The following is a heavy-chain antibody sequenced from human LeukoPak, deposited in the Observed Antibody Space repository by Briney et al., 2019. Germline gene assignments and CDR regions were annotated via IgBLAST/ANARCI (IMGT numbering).Heavy chain of an antibody. CDR3: AREGEYSSGFDY. J-gene: IGHJ4*02. Sequence: GGSLRLSCAASGFTFSSYAMHWVRQAPGKGLEWVAVISYDGSNKYYADSVKGRFTISRDNSKNTLYLRMNSLRAEDTAVYYCAREGEYSSGFDYWGQGALVTVSS. CDR2: ISYDGSNK. CDR1: GFTFSSYA. D-gene: IGHD6-19*01. V-gene: IGHV3-30-3*01.